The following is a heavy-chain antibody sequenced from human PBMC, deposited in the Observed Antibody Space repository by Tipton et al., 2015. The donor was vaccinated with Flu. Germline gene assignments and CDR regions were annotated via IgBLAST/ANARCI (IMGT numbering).Heavy chain of an antibody. CDR3: AREQSGSQSHLVA. D-gene: IGHD1-26*01. V-gene: IGHV4-4*07. CDR2: VFVGGGT. CDR1: GYSISSNY. Sequence: TLSLTCTVSGYSISSNYWDWIRQPAGKELEWIGRVFVGGGTNYNPSLRGRVSMSADTYKNEISLRLTSVTAADTAVYYCAREQSGSQSHLVAWGHGTLVTVS. J-gene: IGHJ5*01.